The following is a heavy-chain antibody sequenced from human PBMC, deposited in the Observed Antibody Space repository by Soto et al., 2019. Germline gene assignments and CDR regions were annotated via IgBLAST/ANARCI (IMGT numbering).Heavy chain of an antibody. CDR3: AKGRGGSGSLTPRVDL. V-gene: IGHV3-23*01. J-gene: IGHJ5*02. CDR2: ISGGGDTT. Sequence: EVQLLESGGGLVQPGGSLRLSCAASGFTFNNYAMTWVRQAPGKGLEWVSAISGGGDTTSYADSVKGRFTVSRDGSKHPLYLLMSRLRAQETALYYCAKGRGGSGSLTPRVDLLGQGTLVTVSS. CDR1: GFTFNNYA. D-gene: IGHD3-10*01.